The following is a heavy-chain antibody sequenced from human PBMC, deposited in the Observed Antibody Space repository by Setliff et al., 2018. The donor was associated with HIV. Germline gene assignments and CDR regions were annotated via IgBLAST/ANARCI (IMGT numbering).Heavy chain of an antibody. D-gene: IGHD6-13*01. CDR2: IFYSGNT. Sequence: SETLSLTCTVSGDSMSSSSYYWGWIRQPPGKGLEWIGSIFYSGNTYYKPSLKSRVTISVDTSKNQFSLKLSSVTAADTAVYYCARALSAAGLAWFDPWGQGTLVTVSS. V-gene: IGHV4-39*07. CDR3: ARALSAAGLAWFDP. J-gene: IGHJ5*02. CDR1: GDSMSSSSYY.